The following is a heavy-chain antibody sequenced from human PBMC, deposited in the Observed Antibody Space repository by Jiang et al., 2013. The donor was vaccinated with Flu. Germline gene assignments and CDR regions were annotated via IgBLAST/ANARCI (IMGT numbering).Heavy chain of an antibody. D-gene: IGHD3-16*02. CDR1: GFSLSATGVG. Sequence: KPTQTLTLTCTFPGFSLSATGVGVGWIRQPPGKALEWLAVIYWDDDRRYSPSLKSRLAITKDTSRNQVVLIMTNMDPVDTATYYCAHVVITYGGVIGDDAFDIWGQGTVVTVSS. CDR3: AHVVITYGGVIGDDAFDI. J-gene: IGHJ3*02. V-gene: IGHV2-5*02. CDR2: IYWDDDR.